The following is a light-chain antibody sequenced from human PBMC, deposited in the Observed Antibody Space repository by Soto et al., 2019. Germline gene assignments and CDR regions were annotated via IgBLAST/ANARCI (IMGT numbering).Light chain of an antibody. CDR2: RAS. J-gene: IGKJ5*01. CDR1: QSVRDN. V-gene: IGKV3-15*01. CDR3: QQYNNWPPKVT. Sequence: EIVITQSPATLSVSPGERATLSCRASQSVRDNLAWYQQKPGQAPRLLIYRASIRATGVPARFSGSGSGTEFTLTISSLQSEDFAVYYCQQYNNWPPKVTFGQGTRLEI.